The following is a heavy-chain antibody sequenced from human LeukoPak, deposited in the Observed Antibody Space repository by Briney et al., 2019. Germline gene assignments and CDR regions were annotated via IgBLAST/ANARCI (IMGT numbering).Heavy chain of an antibody. CDR3: ARDRVQIWSYVGTFDS. J-gene: IGHJ4*02. V-gene: IGHV3-21*01. CDR2: ISSSSSYI. Sequence: GGSLRLSCAASGFTFSSYSMNWVRQAPGKGLEWVSPISSSSSYIYYADSVKGRFTISRDIPKNTLYLQMNSLRPEDTAVYYCARDRVQIWSYVGTFDSWGQGSLVTVSS. CDR1: GFTFSSYS. D-gene: IGHD4/OR15-4a*01.